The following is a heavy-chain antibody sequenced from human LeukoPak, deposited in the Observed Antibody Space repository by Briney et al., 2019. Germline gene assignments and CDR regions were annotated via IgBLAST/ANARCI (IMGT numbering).Heavy chain of an antibody. V-gene: IGHV3-33*01. J-gene: IGHJ4*02. CDR1: GFTFSSYG. CDR3: ARGLGYSSGWDPFDY. Sequence: GGSLRLSCAASGFTFSSYGMHWVRQAPGKGLEWVAVIWYDGSNKYYADSVKGRFTISRDNAKNSLYLQMNSLRAEDTALYYCARGLGYSSGWDPFDYWGQGTLVTVSS. CDR2: IWYDGSNK. D-gene: IGHD6-19*01.